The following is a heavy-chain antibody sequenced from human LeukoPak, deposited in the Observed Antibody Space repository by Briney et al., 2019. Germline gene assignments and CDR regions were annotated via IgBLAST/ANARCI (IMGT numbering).Heavy chain of an antibody. D-gene: IGHD3-16*01. CDR3: ARRVWGGNYDLDY. J-gene: IGHJ4*02. CDR2: INPNSGGT. V-gene: IGHV1-2*02. CDR1: GYTFTCYY. Sequence: ASVKVSCKSSGYTFTCYYMHWVRQAPGQGLEWMGWINPNSGGTNYAQKFQGRVTMTRDTSISTAYMELSRLRSDDTAVYYCARRVWGGNYDLDYWGQGTLVTVFS.